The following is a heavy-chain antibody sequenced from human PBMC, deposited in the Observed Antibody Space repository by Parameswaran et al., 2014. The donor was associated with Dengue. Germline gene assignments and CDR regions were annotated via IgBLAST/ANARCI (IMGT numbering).Heavy chain of an antibody. V-gene: IGHV4-61*03. D-gene: IGHD3-3*01. CDR3: ARGSPVPGV. Sequence: GLEWIGYIYYTGTTHYNPSLASRVTMSVDTSNSLFSLKVTSVTTADTAVYYCARGSPVPGVWGRGTLVTVSS. CDR2: IYYTGTT. J-gene: IGHJ4*02.